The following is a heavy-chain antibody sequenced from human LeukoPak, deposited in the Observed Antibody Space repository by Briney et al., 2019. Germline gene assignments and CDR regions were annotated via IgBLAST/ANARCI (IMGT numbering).Heavy chain of an antibody. Sequence: SETLSLTCTVSGGSISSSSYYWGWIRQPPGKGLEWIGSIYYSGSTYYNPSLKSRVTISVDTSKNQFFLKLSSVTAADTAVYYCARREAGRPVDYWGQGTLVTVSS. D-gene: IGHD1-26*01. V-gene: IGHV4-39*01. J-gene: IGHJ4*02. CDR2: IYYSGST. CDR1: GGSISSSSYY. CDR3: ARREAGRPVDY.